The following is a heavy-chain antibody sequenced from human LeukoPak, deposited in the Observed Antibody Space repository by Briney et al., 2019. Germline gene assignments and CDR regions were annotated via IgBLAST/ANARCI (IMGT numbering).Heavy chain of an antibody. Sequence: GDSLKIPCKGSESIFTNYWIGWVRQLPGKGLEWMGIIYPGDSDTRYSPSFQGQVTISADKSISTAYLQWSSLKASDTAMYYCATAEELWNAFDIWGQGTMVTVSS. CDR2: IYPGDSDT. V-gene: IGHV5-51*01. CDR1: ESIFTNYW. CDR3: ATAEELWNAFDI. J-gene: IGHJ3*02. D-gene: IGHD5-18*01.